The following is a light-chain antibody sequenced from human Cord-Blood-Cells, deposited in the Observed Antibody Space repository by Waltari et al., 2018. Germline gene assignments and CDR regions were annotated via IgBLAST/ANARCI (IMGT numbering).Light chain of an antibody. CDR2: EGS. J-gene: IGLJ1*01. CDR3: CSYAGSSTFDV. V-gene: IGLV2-23*03. CDR1: SRDVGSYNL. Sequence: QSALTQPASVSGSPGQSITLPCTGTSRDVGSYNLVSWYQQPPGKAPKLMIYEGSKRPSGVSNRFAGSKSGNTASLTISGLQAEDEADYYCCSYAGSSTFDVFGTGTKVTVL.